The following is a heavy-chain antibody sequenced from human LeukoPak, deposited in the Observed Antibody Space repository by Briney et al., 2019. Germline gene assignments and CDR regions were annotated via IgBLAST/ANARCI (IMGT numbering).Heavy chain of an antibody. Sequence: ASVKVSCKASGGTFSSYAISWVRQAPGQGLEWMGRIIPILGIANYAQKFQGRVTITADKSTSTAYMELSSLRSEDTAVYYCARGKIVYYYYGMDVWGQGTTATVSS. CDR3: ARGKIVYYYYGMDV. V-gene: IGHV1-69*04. D-gene: IGHD3-22*01. CDR1: GGTFSSYA. CDR2: IIPILGIA. J-gene: IGHJ6*02.